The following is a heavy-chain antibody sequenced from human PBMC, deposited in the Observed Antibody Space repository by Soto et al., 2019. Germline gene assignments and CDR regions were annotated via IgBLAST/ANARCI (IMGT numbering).Heavy chain of an antibody. CDR3: VKGEYYYDSSGYYPFDY. CDR2: ISTNGGST. CDR1: GFTFSIYA. J-gene: IGHJ4*02. D-gene: IGHD3-22*01. V-gene: IGHV3-64D*06. Sequence: GGSLRLSCSASGFTFSIYAMHWVRQAPGKGLEYVSSISTNGGSTHYADSVKGRFTISRDNSKNTQYLQISSLRADDTAVYYCVKGEYYYDSSGYYPFDYWGQGTLVTVSS.